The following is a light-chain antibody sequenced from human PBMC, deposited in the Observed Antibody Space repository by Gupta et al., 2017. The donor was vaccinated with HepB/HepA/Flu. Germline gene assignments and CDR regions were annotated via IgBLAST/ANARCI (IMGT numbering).Light chain of an antibody. J-gene: IGLJ3*02. CDR2: EVT. Sequence: QSALTQPASVSGSPGQSITISCTGTSSHFGNYNFVSWFQQHPGKAPKLMIYEVTKRPSGVSNRFSGSKSGNTASLTISGRQTEDEADYYCSSYTTSSTRVFGGGTKLTVL. CDR1: SSHFGNYNF. CDR3: SSYTTSSTRV. V-gene: IGLV2-14*02.